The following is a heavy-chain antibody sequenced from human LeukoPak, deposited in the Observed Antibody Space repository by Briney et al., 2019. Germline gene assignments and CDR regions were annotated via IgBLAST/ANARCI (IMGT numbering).Heavy chain of an antibody. CDR3: ARPTGPGNYYRAWFDP. Sequence: SETLSLTCAVYGGSFSGYYWNWIRQPPGKGLEWIGEISHSGSTSYNPSLKSRVTISLDTSKNQFSLKANSVTAADTAVYYCARPTGPGNYYRAWFDPWGQGTLVTVSS. J-gene: IGHJ5*02. D-gene: IGHD3-10*01. CDR1: GGSFSGYY. CDR2: ISHSGST. V-gene: IGHV4-34*01.